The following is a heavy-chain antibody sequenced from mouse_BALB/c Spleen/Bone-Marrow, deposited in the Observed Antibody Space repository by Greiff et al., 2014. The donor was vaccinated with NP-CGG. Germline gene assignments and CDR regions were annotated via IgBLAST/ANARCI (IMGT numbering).Heavy chain of an antibody. D-gene: IGHD2-1*01. CDR2: INPGSGGT. Sequence: VKLMESGAELVRPGTSVKVSCKASGYAFANYLIEWVKQRPGQGLEWIGVINPGSGGTNYNEKFKGKATLTADKSSSTAYMQLSSLTSDDSAVYFCAREPLYGNYSDYWGQGTTLTVSS. V-gene: IGHV1-54*01. CDR1: GYAFANYL. J-gene: IGHJ2*01. CDR3: AREPLYGNYSDY.